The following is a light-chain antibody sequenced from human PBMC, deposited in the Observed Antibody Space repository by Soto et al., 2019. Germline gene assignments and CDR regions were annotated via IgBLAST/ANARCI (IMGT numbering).Light chain of an antibody. V-gene: IGLV1-47*01. J-gene: IGLJ3*02. CDR2: RDG. CDR1: SSNIGSHF. Sequence: QSVLTQPPSASGTPGQSLTISCSGSSSNIGSHFVYWYQHLPGTAPKLLIFRDGQRPSGVPARFFCSKSGTSASLAITGLRSEDEADYYCSVWDQSLTGWVFGGGTKLTVL. CDR3: SVWDQSLTGWV.